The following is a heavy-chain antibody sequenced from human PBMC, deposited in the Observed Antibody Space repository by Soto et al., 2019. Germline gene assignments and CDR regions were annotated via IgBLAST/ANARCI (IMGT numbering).Heavy chain of an antibody. V-gene: IGHV3-23*01. J-gene: IGHJ4*02. CDR1: GFTFSDYA. Sequence: GGSLRLSCAASGFTFSDYAMSWVRQAPGKGLEWVSAISGSGGTTYYADSVKGRFTISRDNSKNTMYLQVNSLRAEDTAIYYCAREDSIIIPAVSDFWGQGTLVTVSS. D-gene: IGHD2-2*01. CDR2: ISGSGGTT. CDR3: AREDSIIIPAVSDF.